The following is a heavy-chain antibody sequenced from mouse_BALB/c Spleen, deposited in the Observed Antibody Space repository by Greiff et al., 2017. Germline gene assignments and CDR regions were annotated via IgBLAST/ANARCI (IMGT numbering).Heavy chain of an antibody. V-gene: IGHV5-6-4*01. CDR3: TRVRYYDLDY. Sequence: EVQLVESGGGLVKPGGSLKLSCAASGFTFSSYTMSWVRQTPEKRLEWVATISSGGSYTYYPDSVKGRFTISRDNAKNTLYLQMSSLKSEDTAMYYCTRVRYYDLDYWGQGTTLTVSS. CDR1: GFTFSSYT. D-gene: IGHD2-4*01. CDR2: ISSGGSYT. J-gene: IGHJ2*01.